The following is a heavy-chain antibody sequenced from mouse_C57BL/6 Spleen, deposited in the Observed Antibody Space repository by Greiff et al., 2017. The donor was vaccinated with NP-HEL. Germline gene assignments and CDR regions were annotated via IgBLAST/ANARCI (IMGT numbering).Heavy chain of an antibody. CDR2: LWSGGST. CDR3: ARKGDSNYDYYAMDY. J-gene: IGHJ4*01. D-gene: IGHD2-5*01. CDR1: GFSLTSYG. Sequence: VQLQQSGPGLVQPSQSLSITCTVTGFSLTSYGVHWVRQSLGKGLEWLGVLWSGGSTDYNAAFISRLSISKDNSKSQVFFKMNSLQADDTAIYYCARKGDSNYDYYAMDYWGQGTSVTVSS. V-gene: IGHV2-2*01.